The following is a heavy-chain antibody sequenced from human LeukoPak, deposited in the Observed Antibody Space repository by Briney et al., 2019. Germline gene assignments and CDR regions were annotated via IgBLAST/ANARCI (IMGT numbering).Heavy chain of an antibody. D-gene: IGHD3-10*02. V-gene: IGHV1-2*02. CDR1: GYTFTGYY. CDR3: ARPLRGVVPFDY. Sequence: GASVNVSCKASGYTFTGYYMHWVRQAPGQGLEWMGWINPNSGGTNYAQKFQGRVTMTRDTSISTAYMDLSRLRSDDTAVYYCARPLRGVVPFDYWGQGTLVTVSS. CDR2: INPNSGGT. J-gene: IGHJ4*02.